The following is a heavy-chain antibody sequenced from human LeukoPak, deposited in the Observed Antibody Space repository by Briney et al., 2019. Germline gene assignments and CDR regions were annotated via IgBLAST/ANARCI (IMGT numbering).Heavy chain of an antibody. Sequence: ASVKVSCKASGYTFTSYGISWVRPAPGQGLEWMGWISAYNGNTNYAQKLQGRVTMTTDTSTSTAYMELRSLRSDDTAVYYCARVPLITIFGVVITPYYYYYGMDVWGQGTTVTVPS. CDR3: ARVPLITIFGVVITPYYYYYGMDV. V-gene: IGHV1-18*01. J-gene: IGHJ6*02. D-gene: IGHD3-3*01. CDR1: GYTFTSYG. CDR2: ISAYNGNT.